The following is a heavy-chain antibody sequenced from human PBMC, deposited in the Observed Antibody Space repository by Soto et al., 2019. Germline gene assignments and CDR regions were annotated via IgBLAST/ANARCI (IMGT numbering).Heavy chain of an antibody. CDR2: IYHSGST. V-gene: IGHV4-30-2*01. CDR3: ARSLGYCSGGSCYPFDY. D-gene: IGHD2-15*01. J-gene: IGHJ4*02. Sequence: QLQLQESGSGLVKPSQTLSLTCAVSGGSISSGGYSWSWIRQPPGKGLEWIGYIYHSGSTYYNPSLKTRVSISVDGSKNQFSLKLSSVTAADTAVYYCARSLGYCSGGSCYPFDYWGQGTLVTVSS. CDR1: GGSISSGGYS.